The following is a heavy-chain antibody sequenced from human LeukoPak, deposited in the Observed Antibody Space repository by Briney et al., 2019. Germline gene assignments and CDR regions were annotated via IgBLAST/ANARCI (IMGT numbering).Heavy chain of an antibody. D-gene: IGHD2-2*01. CDR3: ARGYDLRLNWFDP. CDR2: INPNSGGT. J-gene: IGHJ5*02. Sequence: ASVKVSCKASGYIFTGYYIHWVRQAPGQGLEWMGWINPNSGGTNYAQKLQGRVTMTTDTSTSTAYMELRSLRSDDTAVYYCARGYDLRLNWFDPWGQGTLVTVSS. V-gene: IGHV1-2*02. CDR1: GYIFTGYY.